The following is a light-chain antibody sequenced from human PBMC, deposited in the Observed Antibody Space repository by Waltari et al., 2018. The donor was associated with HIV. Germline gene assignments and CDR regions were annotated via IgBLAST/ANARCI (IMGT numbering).Light chain of an antibody. CDR1: QNVLSSSNNKNY. V-gene: IGKV4-1*01. Sequence: DIVLSQSPESLAVSLGDRATISCKSSQNVLSSSNNKNYFAWYQHKPGQPPKLLIYWASTRESGVPDRFSGSGSGTDFTRTISSLQAEDVAVYYCQQNYGTSWTFGQGTKVEIK. CDR3: QQNYGTSWT. CDR2: WAS. J-gene: IGKJ1*01.